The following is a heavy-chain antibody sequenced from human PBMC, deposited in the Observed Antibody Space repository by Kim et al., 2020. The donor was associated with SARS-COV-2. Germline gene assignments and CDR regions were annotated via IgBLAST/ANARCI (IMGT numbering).Heavy chain of an antibody. CDR1: GGSIRSHY. Sequence: SETLSLTCTVSGGSIRSHYWSWIRQPPGKGLEWIGFISYTGVTNYSPSLKGRVTISLDTSNNQFSLKFSSVTAADTALYYCARHLHTYCPFYDYGLDVWG. CDR3: ARHLHTYCPFYDYGLDV. D-gene: IGHD2-15*01. V-gene: IGHV4-59*08. J-gene: IGHJ6*01. CDR2: ISYTGVT.